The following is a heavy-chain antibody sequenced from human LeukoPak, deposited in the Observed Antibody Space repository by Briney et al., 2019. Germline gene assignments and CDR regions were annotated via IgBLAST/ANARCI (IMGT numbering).Heavy chain of an antibody. Sequence: SETLSLTCAVYGGSFSGYYWSWIRQPPGKGLEWIGEINHSGSTNYNPSLKSRVTISVDTSKNQFSLKLSSVTAADTAVYYCARGAHDSSGHDAFDIWGQGTMVTVSS. CDR3: ARGAHDSSGHDAFDI. J-gene: IGHJ3*02. D-gene: IGHD3-22*01. CDR1: GGSFSGYY. V-gene: IGHV4-34*01. CDR2: INHSGST.